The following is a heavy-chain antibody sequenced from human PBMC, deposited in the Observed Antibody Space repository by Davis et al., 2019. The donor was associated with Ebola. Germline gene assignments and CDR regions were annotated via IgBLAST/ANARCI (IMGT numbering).Heavy chain of an antibody. V-gene: IGHV1-8*01. D-gene: IGHD2-15*01. CDR1: GYTFTSFD. Sequence: ASVKVSCKASGYTFTSFDINWVRQAPGQGLEWMGWMNPNSGNTGYAQKFQGRVTMTRNTSISTAYMELSSLRSEDTALYYCARAVRYPVVVTRSSRKYYFDYWGQGILVTVSS. CDR3: ARAVRYPVVVTRSSRKYYFDY. J-gene: IGHJ4*02. CDR2: MNPNSGNT.